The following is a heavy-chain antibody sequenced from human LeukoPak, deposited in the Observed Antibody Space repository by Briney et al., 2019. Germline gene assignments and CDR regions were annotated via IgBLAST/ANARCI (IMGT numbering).Heavy chain of an antibody. J-gene: IGHJ4*02. CDR1: GGTFSSYA. CDR2: IIPIFGTA. V-gene: IGHV1-69*05. CDR3: ARGGYYDSSGYYRFDY. Sequence: SVKVSCKASGGTFSSYAISWVRQAPGQGLEWMGGIIPIFGTANYAQKFQGRVTITTDESTSTAYMELSSLRSEDTAVYYCARGGYYDSSGYYRFDYWGQGTLVTVSS. D-gene: IGHD3-22*01.